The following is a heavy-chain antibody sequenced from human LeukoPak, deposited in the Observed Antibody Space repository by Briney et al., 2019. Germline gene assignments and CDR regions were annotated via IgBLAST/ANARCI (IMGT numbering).Heavy chain of an antibody. CDR1: GFTFSSYW. D-gene: IGHD6-6*01. CDR3: AKLIAPRTIYDY. J-gene: IGHJ4*02. CDR2: IKQDGSEK. V-gene: IGHV3-7*01. Sequence: GGSLRLSCTASGFTFSSYWMSWVRQAPGKGLEWVANIKQDGSEKYYVDSVKGRFTISRDNAKNSLYLQMNSLRAEDTAVYYCAKLIAPRTIYDYWGQGTLVTVSS.